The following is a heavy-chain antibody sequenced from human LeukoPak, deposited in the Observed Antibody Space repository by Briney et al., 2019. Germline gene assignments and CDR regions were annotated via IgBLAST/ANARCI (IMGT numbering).Heavy chain of an antibody. J-gene: IGHJ4*02. CDR3: ARDPGGSGWYNYLFY. CDR2: ISYDGSNK. CDR1: GFTFSSYA. Sequence: GGSLRLSCAASGFTFSSYAMHWVRQAPGKGLEWVAVISYDGSNKYYADSVKGRFTISRDNSKNTLYLQMNSLRAEDTAVYYCARDPGGSGWYNYLFYWGQGTLVTVSS. D-gene: IGHD6-19*01. V-gene: IGHV3-30*04.